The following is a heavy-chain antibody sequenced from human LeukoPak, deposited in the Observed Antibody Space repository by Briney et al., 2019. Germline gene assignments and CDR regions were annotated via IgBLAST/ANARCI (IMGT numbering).Heavy chain of an antibody. CDR2: ISRGGNTR. D-gene: IGHD4-23*01. J-gene: IGHJ4*02. V-gene: IGHV3-48*03. CDR3: AKANSDTYYGGDFEY. Sequence: GGSLRLSCAAASGFTFSNYEMNWVRQAPGRGLEWVSYISRGGNTRYYADSVKGRFTISRDNAKNSLYLQMDSLRPEDTALYYCAKANSDTYYGGDFEYWGQGTLVTVSS. CDR1: GFTFSNYE.